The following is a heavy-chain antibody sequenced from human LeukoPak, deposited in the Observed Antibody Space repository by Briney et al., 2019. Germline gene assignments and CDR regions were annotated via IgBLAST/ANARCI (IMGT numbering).Heavy chain of an antibody. J-gene: IGHJ3*02. D-gene: IGHD4-17*01. CDR1: GFTFDDYA. V-gene: IGHV3-9*01. Sequence: GGSLRLSCAASGFTFDDYAMHWVRQAPGKGLEWVSGISWNSGSIGYADSVKGRFTISRDNAKNSLYLQMNSLRAEDTALYYCAKSVTTVTTFDAFDIWGQGTMVTVSS. CDR2: ISWNSGSI. CDR3: AKSVTTVTTFDAFDI.